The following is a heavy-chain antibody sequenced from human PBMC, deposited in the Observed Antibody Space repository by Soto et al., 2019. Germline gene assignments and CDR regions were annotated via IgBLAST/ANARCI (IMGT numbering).Heavy chain of an antibody. Sequence: SVKVSCKASGGTFSSYAISWVRQAPGQGLEWMGGIIPIFGTANYAQKFQGRVTITADKSTSTAYMELSSLRSEDTAVYYCARVPTWDYDILTGPADVWGQGTTVTVSS. J-gene: IGHJ6*02. CDR3: ARVPTWDYDILTGPADV. CDR2: IIPIFGTA. D-gene: IGHD3-9*01. V-gene: IGHV1-69*06. CDR1: GGTFSSYA.